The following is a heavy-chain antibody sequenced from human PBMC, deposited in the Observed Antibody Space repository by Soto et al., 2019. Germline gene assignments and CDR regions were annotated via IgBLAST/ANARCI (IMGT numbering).Heavy chain of an antibody. CDR3: VRDRSFYDSSGYVDY. D-gene: IGHD3-22*01. CDR2: ISTYNGNT. CDR1: GYTFIRYG. V-gene: IGHV1-18*01. J-gene: IGHJ4*02. Sequence: GASVKVSCNTSGYTFIRYGISWVRPAPGQGLEWMAWISTYNGNTDYAQHLQGRLTMTTDTSTGTVYMELRSLRSDDTAVYYCVRDRSFYDSSGYVDYWGQGTRVTVSS.